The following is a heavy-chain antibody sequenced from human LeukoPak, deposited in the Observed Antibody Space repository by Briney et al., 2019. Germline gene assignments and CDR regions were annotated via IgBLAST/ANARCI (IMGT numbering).Heavy chain of an antibody. CDR1: GFTFSNAW. CDR3: TTVRRAVAGPIDY. Sequence: PGGSLRLSCAASGFTFSNAWMSWVRQAPGKGLEWVGRIKSKTDGGTKDYAAPVKGRFTISRDDSKNTLYLQMNSLKTEDTAVYYCTTVRRAVAGPIDYWGQGTLVTVSS. CDR2: IKSKTDGGTK. J-gene: IGHJ4*02. D-gene: IGHD6-19*01. V-gene: IGHV3-15*01.